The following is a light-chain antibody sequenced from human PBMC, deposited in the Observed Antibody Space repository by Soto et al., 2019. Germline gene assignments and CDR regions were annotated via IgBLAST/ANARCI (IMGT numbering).Light chain of an antibody. CDR2: DGS. CDR3: CSYASSDTYWV. J-gene: IGLJ3*02. CDR1: SSDVGGYNL. V-gene: IGLV2-23*01. Sequence: QSVLTQPASVSGSPGQSITISCTGTSSDVGGYNLVSWYQQHPGKAPKLMIYDGSKRPSGVSNRFSGSKSGNTASLTISGLQAEDEADYYCCSYASSDTYWVFGGGTKLTVL.